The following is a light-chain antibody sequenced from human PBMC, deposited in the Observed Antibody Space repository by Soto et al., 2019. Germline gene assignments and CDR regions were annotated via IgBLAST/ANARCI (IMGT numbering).Light chain of an antibody. CDR2: AAS. CDR3: QQYNSYPWT. CDR1: QGISSY. V-gene: IGKV1-8*01. J-gene: IGKJ1*01. Sequence: AIRMTQSPSSLSASTGDRVTIACRASQGISSYLAWYQQKPGKAPKLLIYAASTLQSGVPSRFSGSGSGTEFTLTITSLQPDDFATYYCQQYNSYPWTFGQGTKVDI.